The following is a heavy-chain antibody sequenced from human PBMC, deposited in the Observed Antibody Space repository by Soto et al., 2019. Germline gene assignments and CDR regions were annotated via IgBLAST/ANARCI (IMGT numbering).Heavy chain of an antibody. V-gene: IGHV4-39*01. J-gene: IGHJ4*02. Sequence: QLQLQESGPGLVKPSETLSLTCTVSGGSISSSSYYWGWIRQPPGKGLEWIGSIYYSGSTYYNPSLKSRVTISVDTSKNQFSLKLSSVTAADTAVYYCARHRYVSGSYYGGTLEDFDYWGQGTLVTVSS. CDR2: IYYSGST. CDR3: ARHRYVSGSYYGGTLEDFDY. CDR1: GGSISSSSYY. D-gene: IGHD1-26*01.